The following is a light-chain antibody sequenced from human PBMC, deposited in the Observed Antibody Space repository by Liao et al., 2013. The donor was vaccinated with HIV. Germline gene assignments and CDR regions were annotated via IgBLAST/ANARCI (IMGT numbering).Light chain of an antibody. CDR3: QTWDSTSYV. Sequence: SSELTQSPSVSVSPGQTASITCSGDYLGDKYASWYQHKPGQAPVLVIYQDNKRPSGIPERFSGSTSGNTATLTISGTQAIDEADYYCQTWDSTSYVFGTGTKVIVL. CDR1: YLGDKY. CDR2: QDN. J-gene: IGLJ1*01. V-gene: IGLV3-1*01.